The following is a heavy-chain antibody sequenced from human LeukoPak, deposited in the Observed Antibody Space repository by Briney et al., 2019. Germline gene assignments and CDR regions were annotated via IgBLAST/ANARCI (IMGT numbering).Heavy chain of an antibody. CDR2: IYPGDSDT. CDR1: GYSFTSYW. D-gene: IGHD4-23*01. Sequence: GESLRIYCKGSGYSFTSYWIGWVRQMPGKGLEWRGIIYPGDSDTRYSASFQGQVTISADKSISTAYLQWSSLKASDTAMYYCASLPYGGNYYYYYYMDVWGKGTTVTVSS. J-gene: IGHJ6*03. V-gene: IGHV5-51*01. CDR3: ASLPYGGNYYYYYYMDV.